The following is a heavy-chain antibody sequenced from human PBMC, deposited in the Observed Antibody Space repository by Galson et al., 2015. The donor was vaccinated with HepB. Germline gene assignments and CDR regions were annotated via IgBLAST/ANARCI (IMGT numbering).Heavy chain of an antibody. D-gene: IGHD2-15*01. CDR3: ARTYCSVGNCYSGFDY. J-gene: IGHJ4*02. Sequence: QSGAEVKKPGESLKISCKGSGYSFTSYWIAWVRQMPGKGLEWMGSIYPGDSQTTYSPSFQGQVTISAEKSISTAYLQWSTLKASDTAMYYCARTYCSVGNCYSGFDYWGQGTLVTVSS. CDR2: IYPGDSQT. CDR1: GYSFTSYW. V-gene: IGHV5-51*03.